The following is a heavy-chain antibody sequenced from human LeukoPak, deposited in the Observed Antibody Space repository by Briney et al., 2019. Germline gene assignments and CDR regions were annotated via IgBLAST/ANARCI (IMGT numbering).Heavy chain of an antibody. Sequence: GGSLRLSCAASGFTFSSYAMSWVRQAPGKGLEWVSATSGSGGSTYYADSVKGRFTISRDNSKNTLYLQMNSLRAEDTAVYYCASQRWLQSSFDYWGQGSLVTVSS. J-gene: IGHJ4*02. V-gene: IGHV3-23*01. CDR2: TSGSGGST. CDR3: ASQRWLQSSFDY. D-gene: IGHD5-24*01. CDR1: GFTFSSYA.